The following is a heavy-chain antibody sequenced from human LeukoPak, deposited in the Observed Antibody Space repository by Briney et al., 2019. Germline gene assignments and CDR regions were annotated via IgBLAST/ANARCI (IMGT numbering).Heavy chain of an antibody. V-gene: IGHV4-34*01. CDR1: GGSFSGYY. CDR3: ARGSLWFGELWIGWFDP. Sequence: SETLSLTCAVYGGSFSGYYWSWIRQPPGKGLEWIGEINHSGSTNYNPSLKSRVTISVDTSKNQFSLKLSSVTPEDTAVYYCARGSLWFGELWIGWFDPWGQGTLVTVSS. CDR2: INHSGST. D-gene: IGHD3-10*01. J-gene: IGHJ5*02.